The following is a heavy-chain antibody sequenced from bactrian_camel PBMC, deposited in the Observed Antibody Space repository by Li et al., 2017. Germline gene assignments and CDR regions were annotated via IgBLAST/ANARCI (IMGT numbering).Heavy chain of an antibody. CDR1: GDTLASEC. V-gene: IGHV3S56*01. J-gene: IGHJ6*01. D-gene: IGHD6*01. CDR2: TISDGPT. CDR3: AVPLYDGSYSFIGY. Sequence: HVQLVESGGGSVQAGGSLRLSCTRSGDTLASECMGWSRQAPGKEREWVARTISDGPTVVADSLLGRFTISSDNAKHTVTLQMNSLKPEDTAVYYCAVPLYDGSYSFIGYWGQGTQVTVS.